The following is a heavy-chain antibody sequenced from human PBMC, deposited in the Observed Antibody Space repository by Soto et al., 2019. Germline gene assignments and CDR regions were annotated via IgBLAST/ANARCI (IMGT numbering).Heavy chain of an antibody. CDR3: AREAGWELPVDYYGMDV. Sequence: TLSVTCTVSGGSISSGDYYWSWIREPPGKGLEWIGYIYYSGSTYYNPSLKSRVTISVDTSKNQFSLKLSSVTAADTAVYYCAREAGWELPVDYYGMDVWGQGTTVTVSS. J-gene: IGHJ6*02. D-gene: IGHD1-26*01. V-gene: IGHV4-30-4*01. CDR2: IYYSGST. CDR1: GGSISSGDYY.